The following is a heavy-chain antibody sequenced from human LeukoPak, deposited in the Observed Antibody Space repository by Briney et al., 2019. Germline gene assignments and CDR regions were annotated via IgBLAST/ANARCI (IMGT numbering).Heavy chain of an antibody. D-gene: IGHD3-22*01. CDR3: TRHGCDSSAHSGVECYYYMDV. Sequence: QSGGSLRLSCAASGFSFSDSAIHWVRQASGKGLEWVGRIRSRAKSYATAYSASVKGRFIISRDDSKNTAYLQLNSLKTEDSAVYYCTRHGCDSSAHSGVECYYYMDVWGKGTTVTVSS. V-gene: IGHV3-73*01. CDR1: GFSFSDSA. J-gene: IGHJ6*03. CDR2: IRSRAKSYAT.